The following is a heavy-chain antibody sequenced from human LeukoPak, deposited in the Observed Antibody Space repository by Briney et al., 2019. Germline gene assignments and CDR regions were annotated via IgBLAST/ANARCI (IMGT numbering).Heavy chain of an antibody. J-gene: IGHJ3*02. D-gene: IGHD3-10*01. V-gene: IGHV4-59*11. CDR2: IYYSGST. Sequence: KASETLSLTCTVSGGSISSHYWSWIRQPPGKGLEWIGYIYYSGSTNYNPSLKSRVTISVDTSKNQFSLKLSSVTAADTAVYYCAREQTGDAFDIWGQGTMVTVSS. CDR1: GGSISSHY. CDR3: AREQTGDAFDI.